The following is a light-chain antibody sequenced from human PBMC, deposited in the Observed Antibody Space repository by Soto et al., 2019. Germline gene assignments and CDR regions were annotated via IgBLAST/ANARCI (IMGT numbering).Light chain of an antibody. CDR3: CSSVGSPNWV. J-gene: IGLJ3*02. CDR2: EVN. CDR1: SSDVGSCNC. V-gene: IGLV2-23*02. Sequence: QSALTQPASVSGSPGQAITISCTGTSSDVGSCNCVSWYQQHPGKAPTLMIYEVNKRPSAISNRFSGSKSGNTASLTLSGLQAEDEADYYCCSSVGSPNWVFGGGTKLTVL.